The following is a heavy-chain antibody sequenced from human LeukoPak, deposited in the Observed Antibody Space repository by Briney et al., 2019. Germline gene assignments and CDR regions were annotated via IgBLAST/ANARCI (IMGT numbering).Heavy chain of an antibody. V-gene: IGHV3-30-3*01. CDR3: ARDIFSY. D-gene: IGHD3-9*01. CDR2: ISYDGSNK. Sequence: GRSLRLSCAASGFTFSSYAMHWVRQAPGKGLEWVAVISYDGSNKYYADSVKGRFTISRDNSKNTLYLQMNGLRAEDTAVYYCARDIFSYWGQGTLVTVSS. CDR1: GFTFSSYA. J-gene: IGHJ4*02.